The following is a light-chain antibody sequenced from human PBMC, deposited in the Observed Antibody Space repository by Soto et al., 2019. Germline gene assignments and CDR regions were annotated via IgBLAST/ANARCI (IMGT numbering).Light chain of an antibody. CDR1: QNIDNW. J-gene: IGKJ5*01. CDR3: QQCKSFPLT. V-gene: IGKV1-12*01. Sequence: DIPMTQSPSSVFASVGDRVTITCRASQNIDNWLAWYQHKPGKAPHLLIYSASTLQSGVPTRFSSRHSVTDFTLTIHSLQPEDFATYYCQQCKSFPLTFGRGPRLEI. CDR2: SAS.